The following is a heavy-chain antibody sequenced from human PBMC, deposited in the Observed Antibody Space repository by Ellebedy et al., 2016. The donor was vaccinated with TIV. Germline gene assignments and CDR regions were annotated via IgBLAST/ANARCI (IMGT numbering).Heavy chain of an antibody. J-gene: IGHJ4*02. V-gene: IGHV1-8*01. D-gene: IGHD3-22*01. CDR2: MNPNSGNT. CDR3: ARGYDSSGYYDY. Sequence: ASVKVSXXASGYTFTSYDINWVRQATGQGLEWMGWMNPNSGNTGYAQKFQGRVTMTRNTSISTAYMELSSLRSEDTAVYYCARGYDSSGYYDYWGQGTLVTVSS. CDR1: GYTFTSYD.